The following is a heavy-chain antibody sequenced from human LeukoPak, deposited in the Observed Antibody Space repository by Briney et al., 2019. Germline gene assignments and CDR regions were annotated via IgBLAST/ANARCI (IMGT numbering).Heavy chain of an antibody. D-gene: IGHD6-19*01. J-gene: IGHJ4*02. CDR3: ATKQWLAPPPDS. V-gene: IGHV3-74*01. CDR1: GFIFSSYA. CDR2: INTDGTVT. Sequence: TGGSLRLSCAASGFIFSSYAMSWVRQAPGKGLESVSRINTDGTVTTYADSVKGRFTVSRDNADNTMFLQMNSVRDEDTAVYYCATKQWLAPPPDSWGQGTPVTVSS.